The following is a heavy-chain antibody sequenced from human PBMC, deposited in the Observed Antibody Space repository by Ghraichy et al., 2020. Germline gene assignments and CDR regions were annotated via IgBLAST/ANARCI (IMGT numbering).Heavy chain of an antibody. D-gene: IGHD6-19*01. CDR2: INPSGGST. V-gene: IGHV1-46*01. Sequence: ASVKVSCKVGGSPFSTSDIPWVRQSPRLRLEWMGIINPSGGSTSYAQKFQGRVTMTRDTSTSTVYMELSSLRSEDTAVYYCAREVAVAGTNSYMDVWGKG. CDR1: GSPFSTSD. CDR3: AREVAVAGTNSYMDV. J-gene: IGHJ6*03.